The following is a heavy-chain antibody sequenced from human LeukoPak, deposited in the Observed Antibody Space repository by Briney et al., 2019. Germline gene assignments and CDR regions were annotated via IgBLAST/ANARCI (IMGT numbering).Heavy chain of an antibody. CDR1: GGSFSGYY. Sequence: SETLSLTCVVYGGSFSGYYWSWIRQPPGKGLEWIGEINHSGSTNYNPSLKSRVTISVDTSKNQFSLKLSSVTAADTAVYYCATIGGNRKINYYYYGMDVWGQGTTVTVSS. J-gene: IGHJ6*02. CDR3: ATIGGNRKINYYYYGMDV. CDR2: INHSGST. V-gene: IGHV4-34*01. D-gene: IGHD1-14*01.